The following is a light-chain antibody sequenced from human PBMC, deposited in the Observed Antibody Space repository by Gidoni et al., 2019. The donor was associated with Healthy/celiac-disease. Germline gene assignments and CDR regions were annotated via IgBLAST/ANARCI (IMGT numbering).Light chain of an antibody. J-gene: IGKJ1*01. V-gene: IGKV1D-8*01. CDR1: QGISSY. CDR3: QQEDSLPWT. Sequence: VIWMTQSPSLLSASTGDRVTISCRMSQGISSYLAWYQQKPGKAPELLIYAAATLQSGVPSRLSGSGAGTEFRISISCLQSEEFATYYGQQEDSLPWTFGEGTKVEIK. CDR2: AAA.